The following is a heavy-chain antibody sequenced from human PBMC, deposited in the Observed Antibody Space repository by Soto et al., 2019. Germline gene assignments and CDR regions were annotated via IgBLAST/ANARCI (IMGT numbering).Heavy chain of an antibody. CDR1: GGSVSRGSYY. V-gene: IGHV4-61*01. Sequence: QVQLQESGPGLVKPSETLSLTCTVSGGSVSRGSYYWSWIRQPPGKGLEWIGYIYYSGSTKYNPSLKSRVTISVDTAKNQFSLKLSSVTAADTAVYYCARAGLGDGSDYWGQGTLVTVSS. CDR3: ARAGLGDGSDY. CDR2: IYYSGST. J-gene: IGHJ4*02. D-gene: IGHD3-3*01.